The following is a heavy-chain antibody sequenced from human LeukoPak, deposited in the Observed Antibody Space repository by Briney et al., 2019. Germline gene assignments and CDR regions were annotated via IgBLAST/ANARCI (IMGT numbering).Heavy chain of an antibody. J-gene: IGHJ6*03. V-gene: IGHV4-34*01. CDR3: ARGRRSYDFWSGYYSSPGYYMDV. CDR1: GDSINTYY. D-gene: IGHD3-3*01. Sequence: ASETLSLTCSVSGDSINTYYWSWVRQSAGKGLEWVGEINHSGSTNYNPSLKSRVTISVDTSKNQFSLKLSSVTAADTAVYYCARGRRSYDFWSGYYSSPGYYMDVWGKGTTVTVSS. CDR2: INHSGST.